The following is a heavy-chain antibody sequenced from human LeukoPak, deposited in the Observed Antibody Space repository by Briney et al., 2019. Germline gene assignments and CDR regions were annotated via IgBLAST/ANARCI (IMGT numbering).Heavy chain of an antibody. D-gene: IGHD3-10*01. Sequence: SETLSLTCAVYGGSFSGYYWSWIRQPPGKGLEWIGEINHSGSTNYNPSLKSRVTISVDTPKNQFSLKLSSVTAADTAVYYCARDCITMVQGVIIYYFDYWGQGTLVTVSS. CDR2: INHSGST. J-gene: IGHJ4*02. CDR3: ARDCITMVQGVIIYYFDY. CDR1: GGSFSGYY. V-gene: IGHV4-34*01.